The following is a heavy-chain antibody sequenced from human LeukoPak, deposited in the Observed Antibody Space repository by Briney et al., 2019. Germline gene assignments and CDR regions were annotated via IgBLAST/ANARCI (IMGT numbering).Heavy chain of an antibody. J-gene: IGHJ6*03. CDR1: GGTFSSYA. Sequence: ASVKVSCKASGGTFSSYAISWVRQAPGQGLEWMGGIIPIFGTANYAQKFQGRVTITADKSTSTAYMELSSLRSEDTAVYYCARGSGPGGDYYYYYYMDVWGKGTTVTVSS. V-gene: IGHV1-69*06. CDR2: IIPIFGTA. CDR3: ARGSGPGGDYYYYYYMDV. D-gene: IGHD3-3*01.